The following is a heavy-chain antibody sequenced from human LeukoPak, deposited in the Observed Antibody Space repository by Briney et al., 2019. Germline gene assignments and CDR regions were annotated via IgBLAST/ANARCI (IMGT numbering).Heavy chain of an antibody. CDR1: GYTFTGYY. CDR2: INPNSGGT. V-gene: IGHV1-2*02. J-gene: IGHJ4*02. Sequence: GASVKVSCKASGYTFTGYYMHWVRQAPGQGLEWMGWINPNSGGTNYAQKFQGRVTMTRDTSISTAYMELSSLRSEDTAVYYCARVATMVRGDNSVGYWGQGTLVTVSS. CDR3: ARVATMVRGDNSVGY. D-gene: IGHD3-10*01.